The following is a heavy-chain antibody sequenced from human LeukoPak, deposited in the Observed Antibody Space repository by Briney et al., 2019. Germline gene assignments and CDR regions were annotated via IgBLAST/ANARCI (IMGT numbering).Heavy chain of an antibody. CDR3: ARDGAYSSSWCFDY. Sequence: GGSLRLSCAASGFTFSSYAMSWVRQAPGKGLEWVAVISYDGSNKFYADSVKGRFTISRDNSKNTLYLQMNSLSPEDTAVYYCARDGAYSSSWCFDYWGQGTLVTVSS. J-gene: IGHJ4*02. D-gene: IGHD6-13*01. CDR2: ISYDGSNK. CDR1: GFTFSSYA. V-gene: IGHV3-30-3*01.